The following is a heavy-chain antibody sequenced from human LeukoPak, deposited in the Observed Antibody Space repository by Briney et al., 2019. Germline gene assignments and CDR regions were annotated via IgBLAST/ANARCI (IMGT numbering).Heavy chain of an antibody. CDR3: AGVLGTTSTDY. Sequence: PGGSLRLSCAASGFSFSTYNMNWVRQAPGKGLEWISYISSSSDTLFYADSVKGRFTISRDNAKNSLYLQMNSLRVEDTAVYYCAGVLGTTSTDYWGQGALVTVSS. J-gene: IGHJ4*02. CDR2: ISSSSDTL. D-gene: IGHD3-16*01. CDR1: GFSFSTYN. V-gene: IGHV3-48*01.